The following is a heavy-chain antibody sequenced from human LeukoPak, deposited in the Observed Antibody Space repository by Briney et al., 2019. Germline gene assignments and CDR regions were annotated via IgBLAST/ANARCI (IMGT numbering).Heavy chain of an antibody. J-gene: IGHJ5*02. CDR1: GFAFSNQW. CDR2: IKPDGTER. CDR3: SVSLNH. Sequence: TGGSLRLSCAASGFAFSNQWMDWVRQAPGKGLEWLANIKPDGTERYYVDSVKGRFTISRDNARNSVFLQINTLRGEDTAVYYCSVSLNHWGQGTRVTVSS. V-gene: IGHV3-7*01.